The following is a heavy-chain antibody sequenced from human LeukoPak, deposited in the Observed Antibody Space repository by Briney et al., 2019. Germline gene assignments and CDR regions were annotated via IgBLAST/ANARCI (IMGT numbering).Heavy chain of an antibody. CDR1: GYTFTGYY. Sequence: GASVKVSCKASGYTFTGYYMHWVRQAPGQGLEWMGWINPNSGGTNYAQKFQGRVTMTRDTSISTAYMELSRLRSDDTAVYYCASPPRYCSGGSCYSSRYWGQGTLVTVSS. D-gene: IGHD2-15*01. J-gene: IGHJ4*02. CDR2: INPNSGGT. CDR3: ASPPRYCSGGSCYSSRY. V-gene: IGHV1-2*02.